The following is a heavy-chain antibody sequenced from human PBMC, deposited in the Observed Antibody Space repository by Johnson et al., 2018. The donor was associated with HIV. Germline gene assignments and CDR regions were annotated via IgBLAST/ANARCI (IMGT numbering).Heavy chain of an antibody. CDR1: GFTFSSYA. D-gene: IGHD1-26*01. Sequence: VQLVESGGGLIQPGGSLRLSCEASGFTFSSYAMNWVRQAPGKGLEWVSVLYADGRTYYADSVKGRFTVSSDYSENTLYLQINSLTAEDTAVYYCATKGSKWELIVEGFAVWGQGTMVTVSS. CDR2: LYADGRT. V-gene: IGHV3-66*02. J-gene: IGHJ3*01. CDR3: ATKGSKWELIVEGFAV.